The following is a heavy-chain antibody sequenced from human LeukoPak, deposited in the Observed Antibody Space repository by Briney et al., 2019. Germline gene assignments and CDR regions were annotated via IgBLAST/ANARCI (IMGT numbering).Heavy chain of an antibody. CDR3: TRGAFNYNEGYYHGMDV. CDR1: GGTFSSSG. D-gene: IGHD1-1*01. Sequence: GSSVKVSCKASGGTFSSSGINWVRQAPGQGLAWVGGIIPIFDTPNYAHKFQGRVTITADKSTSTAYMELSSLRSEDTAVYYCTRGAFNYNEGYYHGMDVWGKGTTVTVSS. J-gene: IGHJ6*04. V-gene: IGHV1-69*06. CDR2: IIPIFDTP.